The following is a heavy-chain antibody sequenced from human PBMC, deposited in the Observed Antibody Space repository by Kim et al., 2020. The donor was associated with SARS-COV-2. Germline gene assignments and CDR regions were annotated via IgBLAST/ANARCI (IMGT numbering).Heavy chain of an antibody. D-gene: IGHD3-9*01. Sequence: SVKVSCKASGGTFSSYAISWVRQAPGQGLEWMGRIIPILGIANYAQKFQGRVTITADKSTSTAYMELSSLRSEDTAVYYCARDYDILTGPPIHYYYYGMDVWGQGTTVTVSS. CDR3: ARDYDILTGPPIHYYYYGMDV. V-gene: IGHV1-69*04. J-gene: IGHJ6*02. CDR1: GGTFSSYA. CDR2: IIPILGIA.